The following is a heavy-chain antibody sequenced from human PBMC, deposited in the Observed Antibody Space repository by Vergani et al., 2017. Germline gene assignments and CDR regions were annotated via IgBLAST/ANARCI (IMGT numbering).Heavy chain of an antibody. V-gene: IGHV4-4*07. CDR3: SSEVGYCGGDCYRPGTFDY. Sequence: QVQLHESGPGLVKPSETLSLTCTVSGGSISSYYWSWIRQPAGKGLEWIGRMYTRGSTNYNPPLKSPVTMSVDTSKNQFSLKLSSVTAADTAVYYCSSEVGYCGGDCYRPGTFDYWGQGTLVTVSS. J-gene: IGHJ4*02. D-gene: IGHD2-21*02. CDR1: GGSISSYY. CDR2: MYTRGST.